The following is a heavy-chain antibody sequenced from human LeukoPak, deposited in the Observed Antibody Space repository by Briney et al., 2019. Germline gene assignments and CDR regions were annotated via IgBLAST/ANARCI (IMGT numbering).Heavy chain of an antibody. J-gene: IGHJ6*03. CDR2: ISGSGGST. V-gene: IGHV3-23*01. D-gene: IGHD1-26*01. Sequence: GGSLRLSCAASGFTFSSYAMSWVRQAPGKGLEWVSAISGSGGSTYYADSVKGRFLISRDDSKGTVYLRMNKLRVEDSGLYYCANGLAASGNFLLRDYYYFIDVWGKGTTVIVS. CDR3: ANGLAASGNFLLRDYYYFIDV. CDR1: GFTFSSYA.